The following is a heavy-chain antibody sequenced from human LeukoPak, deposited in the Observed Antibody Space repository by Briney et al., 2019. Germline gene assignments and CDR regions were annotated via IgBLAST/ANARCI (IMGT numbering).Heavy chain of an antibody. CDR3: AREFLSSGGIRRGFVP. Sequence: NPSETLSLTCTVSSGSISSYSYNWIRQPAGKGLEWIGRILTGGTTNYNPSLKSRVTLSADTSINQFSLRLNSMTAADTAVYYCAREFLSSGGIRRGFVPWGQGTLVTVSS. CDR1: SGSISSYS. D-gene: IGHD1-14*01. V-gene: IGHV4-4*07. J-gene: IGHJ5*02. CDR2: ILTGGTT.